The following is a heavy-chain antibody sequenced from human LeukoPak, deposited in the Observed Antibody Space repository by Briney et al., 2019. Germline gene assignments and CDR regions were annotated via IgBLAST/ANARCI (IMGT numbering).Heavy chain of an antibody. Sequence: PSETLSLTCAVYGGSFSGYYWSWLRQPPGKGLEWIGEINHSGSTYYNPSLKSRVTISVDTSKNQFSLKLSSVTAADTAVYYCARQGTGGFDYWGQGTLVTVSS. D-gene: IGHD3/OR15-3a*01. CDR2: INHSGST. CDR1: GGSFSGYY. V-gene: IGHV4-34*09. CDR3: ARQGTGGFDY. J-gene: IGHJ4*02.